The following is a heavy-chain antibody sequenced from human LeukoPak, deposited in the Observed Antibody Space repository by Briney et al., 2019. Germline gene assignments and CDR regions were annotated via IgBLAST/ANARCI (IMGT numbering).Heavy chain of an antibody. V-gene: IGHV3-23*01. D-gene: IGHD3-10*01. Sequence: PGGSLRLSCAASGFTFSSYGMSWVRQAPGKGLAWVSSISGSGDSTYYADSVKGRFTISRDNSKNTLYLQMNSLRAEDTAVYYCARDLHVLLWFGEKNWFDPWGQGTLVTVSS. CDR3: ARDLHVLLWFGEKNWFDP. J-gene: IGHJ5*02. CDR2: ISGSGDST. CDR1: GFTFSSYG.